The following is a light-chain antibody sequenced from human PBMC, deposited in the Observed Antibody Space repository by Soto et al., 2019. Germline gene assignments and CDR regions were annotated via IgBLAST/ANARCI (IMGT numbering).Light chain of an antibody. V-gene: IGLV2-14*01. CDR1: GSDVGGYNY. J-gene: IGLJ1*01. CDR3: SSYTNINTRACV. CDR2: GVS. Sequence: QSALTQPASVSGSPGQSIAISCTGSGSDVGGYNYVSWYQQHPGKAPKLIIYGVSHRPSGVSNRFSGSKSGNTASLTISGLQAEDEAEYYCSSYTNINTRACVFGTGTKVTVL.